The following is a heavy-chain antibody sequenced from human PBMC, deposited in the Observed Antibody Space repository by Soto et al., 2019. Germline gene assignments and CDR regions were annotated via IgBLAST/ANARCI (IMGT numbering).Heavy chain of an antibody. CDR2: IIPIFGTA. D-gene: IGHD6-6*01. V-gene: IGHV1-69*13. CDR1: GGTFSSYA. J-gene: IGHJ4*02. CDR3: ARDEIEYSSSSGCFDY. Sequence: ASVKVSCKASGGTFSSYAISWVRQAPGQGVEWMGGIIPIFGTANYAQKFQGRVTITADESTSTAYMELSSLRSEDTAVYYCARDEIEYSSSSGCFDYWGQGTLVTVSS.